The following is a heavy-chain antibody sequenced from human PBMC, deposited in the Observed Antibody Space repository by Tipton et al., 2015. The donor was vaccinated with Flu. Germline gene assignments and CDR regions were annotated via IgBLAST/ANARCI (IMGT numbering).Heavy chain of an antibody. CDR3: ARDNYTVGGTYGGFDY. CDR1: GFTFSSYG. D-gene: IGHD1-26*01. CDR2: IWYDGSNK. Sequence: SLRLSCAASGFTFSSYGMHWVRQAPGKGLEWVAVIWYDGSNKYYADTVKGRFTISRDNSKNTLFLQMTSLRAEDTAVYFCARDNYTVGGTYGGFDYWGQGTLVTVSS. V-gene: IGHV3-33*01. J-gene: IGHJ4*02.